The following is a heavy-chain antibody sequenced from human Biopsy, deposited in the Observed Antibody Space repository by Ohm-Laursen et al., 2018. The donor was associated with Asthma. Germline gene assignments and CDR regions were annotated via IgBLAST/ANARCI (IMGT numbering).Heavy chain of an antibody. V-gene: IGHV3-23*01. CDR1: GFTFHNYV. J-gene: IGHJ5*02. Sequence: SLRLSCAASGFTFHNYVMHWVRQAPGKGLEWVSSISASGVRTFYPDSVKGRFTVSRDSSRNTLYLQLSTLRVEDTAVYFCAKITTDRQKANNWFDPWGQGTLVTVSS. CDR3: AKITTDRQKANNWFDP. CDR2: ISASGVRT. D-gene: IGHD3-22*01.